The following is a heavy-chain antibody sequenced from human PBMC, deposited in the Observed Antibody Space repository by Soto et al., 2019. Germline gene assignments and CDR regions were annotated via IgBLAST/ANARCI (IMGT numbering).Heavy chain of an antibody. CDR3: TRTMAVAVWFDP. V-gene: IGHV6-1*01. CDR1: GDSVPSDSAA. Sequence: SQTLSLTCAISGDSVPSDSAAWNWIRQSPSRGLEWLGRTYYRSKWYNDYAVSVKSRITINPDTSKNLFSLQLNSVTPEDTAVYYCTRTMAVAVWFDPWGQGTLVTVSS. J-gene: IGHJ5*02. CDR2: TYYRSKWYN. D-gene: IGHD6-19*01.